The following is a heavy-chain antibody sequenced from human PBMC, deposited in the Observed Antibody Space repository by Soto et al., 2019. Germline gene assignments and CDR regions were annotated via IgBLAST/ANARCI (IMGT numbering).Heavy chain of an antibody. CDR2: IIPMLDSA. D-gene: IGHD2-2*01. J-gene: IGHJ6*01. V-gene: IGHV1-69*12. Sequence: QVQLVQSGAAVKKPGSSVQVSCKASGGTFDNYAITWVRQAPGQGLEWMGGIIPMLDSANYAEKFQDRVTITADESTSTGYMEVSSLRSEDTAVYYGARTYQDARGGKTYVNSGMDVW. CDR1: GGTFDNYA. CDR3: ARTYQDARGGKTYVNSGMDV.